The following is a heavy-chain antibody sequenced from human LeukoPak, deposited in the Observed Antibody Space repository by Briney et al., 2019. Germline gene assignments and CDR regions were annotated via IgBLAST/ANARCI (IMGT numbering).Heavy chain of an antibody. J-gene: IGHJ5*02. V-gene: IGHV4-39*06. CDR2: IYYSGST. Sequence: PSETLSLTCTVSGGSISSSIYYWGWIRQPPGKGPEWIGSIYYSGSTYYNPSLKSRVTISVDTSKNQFPLKLSSVTAADTAVYYCASLAARDNWLDPWGQGTLVTVSS. CDR1: GGSISSSIYY. CDR3: ASLAARDNWLDP. D-gene: IGHD6-6*01.